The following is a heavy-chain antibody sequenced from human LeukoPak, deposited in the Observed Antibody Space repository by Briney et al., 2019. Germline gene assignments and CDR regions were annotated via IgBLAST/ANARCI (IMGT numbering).Heavy chain of an antibody. CDR1: GGSISSGDYY. CDR2: IYYSGST. CDR3: ARELTGDDYYYYMDV. D-gene: IGHD7-27*01. J-gene: IGHJ6*03. Sequence: SQTLSLTCTVSGGSISSGDYYWSWIRQPPGKGLEWIGYIYYSGSTCYNPSLKSRVTISVDTSKNQFSLKLSSVTAADTAVYYCARELTGDDYYYYMDVWGKGTTVTVSS. V-gene: IGHV4-30-4*08.